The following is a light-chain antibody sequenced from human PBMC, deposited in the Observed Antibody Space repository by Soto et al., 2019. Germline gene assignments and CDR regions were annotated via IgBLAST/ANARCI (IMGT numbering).Light chain of an antibody. Sequence: EIVLTQSPATLSLSPGERATLSFRASQSVSSYLAWYQQKPGQAPRLLIYDASSRATGIPDRFSGSGSGTDFTLTISRLEPEDFAVYYCQQYGSPITFGQGTRLEIK. V-gene: IGKV3-20*01. J-gene: IGKJ5*01. CDR3: QQYGSPIT. CDR2: DAS. CDR1: QSVSSY.